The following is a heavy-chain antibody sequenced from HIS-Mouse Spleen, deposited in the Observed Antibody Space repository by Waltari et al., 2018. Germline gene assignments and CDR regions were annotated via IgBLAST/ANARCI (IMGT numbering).Heavy chain of an antibody. D-gene: IGHD1-26*01. J-gene: IGHJ4*02. Sequence: EVQLVESGGGLVQPGGSLRLSCAASGFTFSSYSMNWVRQAPGKGLGWVSYISSSSTTKYYAESVKGRFTISRDNAKNSLYLQMNSLRAKDTAVYYCARGASGSYYLVSVSDYWGQGTLVTVSS. CDR3: ARGASGSYYLVSVSDY. V-gene: IGHV3-48*01. CDR1: GFTFSSYS. CDR2: ISSSSTTK.